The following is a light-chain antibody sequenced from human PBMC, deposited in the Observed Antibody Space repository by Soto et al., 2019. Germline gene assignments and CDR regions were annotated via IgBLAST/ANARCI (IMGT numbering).Light chain of an antibody. CDR3: QQFNGVPLT. CDR1: QDIGSA. V-gene: IGKV1-13*02. J-gene: IGKJ4*01. CDR2: DAS. Sequence: IQLTQSPSSLSASVGDRVTITCRAGQDIGSALAWYQQRPGKAPKLLLYDASNLEAGVPSRFSGSGSGTDFTLTITSLRPEDFATYYCQQFNGVPLTLGGWTKVQIK.